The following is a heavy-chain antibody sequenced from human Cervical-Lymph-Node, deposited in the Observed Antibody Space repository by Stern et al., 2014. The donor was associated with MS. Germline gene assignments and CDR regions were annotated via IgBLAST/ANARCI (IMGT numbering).Heavy chain of an antibody. J-gene: IGHJ4*02. Sequence: QVQLVQSGAEVKKPGASVKISCRASGYTFSNYDVNWGRQADGQGLEWVGWMHPNSGNTGYAQKFQDRVIMTRNTSIGTVYMELSSLKSEDTAIYYCTRGLKGDYWGQGTLVTVSS. CDR3: TRGLKGDY. CDR2: MHPNSGNT. V-gene: IGHV1-8*01. CDR1: GYTFSNYD.